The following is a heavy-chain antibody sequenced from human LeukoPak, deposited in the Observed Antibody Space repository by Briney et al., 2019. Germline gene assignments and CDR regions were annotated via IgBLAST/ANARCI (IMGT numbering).Heavy chain of an antibody. Sequence: TGGSLRLSCEASGFTFDDYTMHWVRQSPGEGLEWVSLISWDGGTTYYADSVRGRFTISRDNSKNSLYLQMNSLRTEDTALYYCAKDRGYYYDSSAYGSYFDYWGQGTLVTVSS. CDR2: ISWDGGTT. J-gene: IGHJ4*02. CDR1: GFTFDDYT. CDR3: AKDRGYYYDSSAYGSYFDY. D-gene: IGHD3-22*01. V-gene: IGHV3-43*01.